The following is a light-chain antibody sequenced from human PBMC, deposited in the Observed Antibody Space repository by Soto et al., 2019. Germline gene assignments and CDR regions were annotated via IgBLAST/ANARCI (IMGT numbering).Light chain of an antibody. V-gene: IGKV3-20*01. CDR2: SAS. J-gene: IGKJ4*01. CDR1: QSVTSSY. CDR3: QQYYSYPPLT. Sequence: EIVLTQSPGTLSLSPGERATLSCGASQSVTSSYLAWYQQKPGQAPRLRIYSASSRATGIPDRFSGSGSETDFTLTTNRLEPEDFAVYYCQQYYSYPPLTFGGGTKVEIK.